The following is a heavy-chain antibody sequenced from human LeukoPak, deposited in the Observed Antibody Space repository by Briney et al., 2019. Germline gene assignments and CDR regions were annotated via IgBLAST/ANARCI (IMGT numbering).Heavy chain of an antibody. CDR3: ARDGLFAAADAFDI. D-gene: IGHD6-13*01. CDR1: GGSISSYY. V-gene: IGHV4-59*01. CDR2: IYYSGST. J-gene: IGHJ3*02. Sequence: SETLSLTCAVSGGSISSYYWSWIRQPPGKGLEWIGYIYYSGSTNYNPSLKSRVTISVDTSKNQFSLKLSSVTAADTAVYYCARDGLFAAADAFDIWGQGTMVTVSS.